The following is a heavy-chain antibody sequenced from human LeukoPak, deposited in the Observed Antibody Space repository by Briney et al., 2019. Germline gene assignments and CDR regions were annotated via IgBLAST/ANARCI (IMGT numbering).Heavy chain of an antibody. CDR2: IIPIFGTA. CDR3: ARGLGDSSGYYYSLRFDP. J-gene: IGHJ5*02. Sequence: SVKVSCKASGGTFGRYAISWVRQAPGQGLEWMGGIIPIFGTANYAQKFQGRVTITTDESTSTAYMELSSLRSEDTAVYYCARGLGDSSGYYYSLRFDPWGQGTLVTVSS. CDR1: GGTFGRYA. V-gene: IGHV1-69*05. D-gene: IGHD3-22*01.